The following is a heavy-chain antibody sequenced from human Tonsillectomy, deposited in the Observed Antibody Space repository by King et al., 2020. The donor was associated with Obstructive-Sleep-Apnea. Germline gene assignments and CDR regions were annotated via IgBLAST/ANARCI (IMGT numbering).Heavy chain of an antibody. Sequence: VQLVESGGGVVQPGRSLRLSCVASGFTFSSYGMHWVRQAPGKGLEWVAFIRYDGSDKNYGDSVKGRFILSRDNSENTLFLQMNSLRAEDTAVYYCARGGYSNFWSGYYSQRSDAFDIWGQGTMVTVSS. CDR1: GFTFSSYG. V-gene: IGHV3-30*02. J-gene: IGHJ3*02. CDR3: ARGGYSNFWSGYYSQRSDAFDI. D-gene: IGHD3-3*01. CDR2: IRYDGSDK.